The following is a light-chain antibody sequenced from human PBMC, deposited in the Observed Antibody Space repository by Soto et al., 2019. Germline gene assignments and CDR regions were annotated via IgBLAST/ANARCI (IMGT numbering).Light chain of an antibody. V-gene: IGLV4-69*01. CDR1: SGHSSYG. CDR3: QTWDTGIQV. Sequence: QSVLTQSPSASASLGASVKLTCTLSSGHSSYGIAWHQQQPEKGPRYLMRLNSDGSHSKGDGIPDRFSGSSSGAERYLTTSSLQSEDEADYYCQTWDTGIQVFGGGTKVTVL. CDR2: LNSDGSH. J-gene: IGLJ3*02.